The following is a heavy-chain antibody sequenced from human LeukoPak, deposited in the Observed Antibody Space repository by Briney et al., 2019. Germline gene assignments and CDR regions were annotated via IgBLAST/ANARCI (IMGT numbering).Heavy chain of an antibody. CDR3: APSPSIAAYYYFDY. D-gene: IGHD6-6*01. CDR1: GFTFSSYA. Sequence: PGGSLRLSCAASGFTFSSYAMSWVRQAPGKGLEWVSAISGGGGSTYYADSVKGRFTISRDNSKNTLYLQMNSLRAEDTAVYYCAPSPSIAAYYYFDYWGQGTLVTVSS. CDR2: ISGGGGST. J-gene: IGHJ4*02. V-gene: IGHV3-23*01.